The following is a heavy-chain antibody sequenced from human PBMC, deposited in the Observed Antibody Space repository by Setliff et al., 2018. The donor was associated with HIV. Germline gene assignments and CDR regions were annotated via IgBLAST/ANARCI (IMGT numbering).Heavy chain of an antibody. CDR1: GGSFSSYA. CDR3: ARDPFGELAGLTLGGYFDL. D-gene: IGHD3-10*01. CDR2: IIPIFGSA. Sequence: SVKVSCKASGGSFSSYAISWVRQAPGQGLEWMGRIIPIFGSANYAKNFQGRVTINADKSTSTAYMELRSLRSEDTAVYYCARDPFGELAGLTLGGYFDLWGRGTLVTVSS. J-gene: IGHJ2*01. V-gene: IGHV1-69*06.